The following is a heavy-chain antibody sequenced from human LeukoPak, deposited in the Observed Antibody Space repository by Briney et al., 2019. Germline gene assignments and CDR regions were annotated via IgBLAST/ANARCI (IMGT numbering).Heavy chain of an antibody. V-gene: IGHV4-39*01. CDR3: ARNYGDYGSPSDY. CDR2: IYYSGST. Sequence: GSLRLSCAASGFTVSSNYWGWIRQPPGKGLEWIGSIYYSGSTYYNPSLKSRVTISVDTSKNQFSLKLSSVTAADTAVYYCARNYGDYGSPSDYWGQGTLVTVSS. D-gene: IGHD4-17*01. CDR1: GFTVSSNY. J-gene: IGHJ4*02.